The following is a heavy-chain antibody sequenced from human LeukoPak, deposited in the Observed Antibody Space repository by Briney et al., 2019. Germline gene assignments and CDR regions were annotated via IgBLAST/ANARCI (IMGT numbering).Heavy chain of an antibody. CDR2: IYSGGST. Sequence: GGSLRLSCAASEFSVGSNYMTWVRQAPGKGLEWVSLIYSGGSTYYADSVKGRFTISRDNSKNTLYLQMNSLRAEDTAVYYCARERYYYGSGSSKFDYWGQGTLVTVSS. CDR3: ARERYYYGSGSSKFDY. CDR1: EFSVGSNY. V-gene: IGHV3-66*01. J-gene: IGHJ4*02. D-gene: IGHD3-10*01.